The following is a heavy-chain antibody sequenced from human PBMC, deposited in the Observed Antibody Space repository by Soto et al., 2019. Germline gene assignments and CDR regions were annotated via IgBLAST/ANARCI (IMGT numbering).Heavy chain of an antibody. D-gene: IGHD3-10*01. CDR2: ILWNDDN. Sequence: SGPTLVNPTQTLTLTCTFPGFSLSSRGVGVGWVRQPPGKALEWLALILWNDDNHYSPSLKSRLTITKDTSKNQVVLTMTNMDPVDTATFYCAHYLSGYYYVSGSSCAFDIWGQVTMVTVSS. J-gene: IGHJ3*02. V-gene: IGHV2-5*01. CDR3: AHYLSGYYYVSGSSCAFDI. CDR1: GFSLSSRGVG.